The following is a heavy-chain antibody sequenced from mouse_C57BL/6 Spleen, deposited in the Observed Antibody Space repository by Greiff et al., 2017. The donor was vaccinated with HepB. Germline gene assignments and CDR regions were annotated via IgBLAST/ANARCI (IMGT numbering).Heavy chain of an antibody. Sequence: VQLQQSGPVLVKPGASVKMSCKASGYTFTDYYMNWVKQSHGKSLEWIGVINPYNGGTSYNQKFKGKATLTVDKSSSTAYMELNSLTSEDSAVYYCARGRELGVYFDYWGQGTTLTVSS. CDR2: INPYNGGT. CDR3: ARGRELGVYFDY. V-gene: IGHV1-19*01. CDR1: GYTFTDYY. J-gene: IGHJ2*01. D-gene: IGHD4-1*01.